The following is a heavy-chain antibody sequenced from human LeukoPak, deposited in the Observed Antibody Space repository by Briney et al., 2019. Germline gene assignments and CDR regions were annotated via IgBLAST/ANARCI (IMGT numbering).Heavy chain of an antibody. J-gene: IGHJ4*02. CDR2: ISSSSSYI. CDR1: GFTFSSYE. D-gene: IGHD5-12*01. Sequence: GGSLRLSCAASGFTFSSYEMNWVRQAPGKGLEWVSSISSSSSYIYYADSVKGRFTISRDNAKNSLYLQMNSLRAEDTAVYYCARGLSGYDSEYYFDYWGQGTLVTVSS. CDR3: ARGLSGYDSEYYFDY. V-gene: IGHV3-21*01.